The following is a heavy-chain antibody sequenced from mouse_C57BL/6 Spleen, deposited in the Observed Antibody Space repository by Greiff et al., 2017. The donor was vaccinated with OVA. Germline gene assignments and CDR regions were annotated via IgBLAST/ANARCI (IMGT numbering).Heavy chain of an antibody. J-gene: IGHJ2*01. CDR3: ARNLDYFGY. CDR2: LWTGGGT. CDR1: GFSLTSYA. V-gene: IGHV2-9-1*01. Sequence: VQLVESGPGLVAPSQSLSITCTVSGFSLTSYAISWVRQPPGKGLEWLGVLWTGGGTNYNSALKSRLSISKDISKSQVFLKMNSLQTDDTARYYCARNLDYFGYWGQGTTLTVSS.